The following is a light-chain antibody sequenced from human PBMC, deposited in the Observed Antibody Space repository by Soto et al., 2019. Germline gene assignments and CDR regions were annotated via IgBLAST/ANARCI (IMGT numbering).Light chain of an antibody. J-gene: IGKJ1*01. CDR1: QSVSSSY. V-gene: IGKV3-20*01. CDR3: QQYGSSPQT. CDR2: GAS. Sequence: EIVLTQSPGNLSLSPGERATLSCRASQSVSSSYLAWYQQKPGQAPRLCIYGASSRATGIPDRFSGSGSGTDFTLTISRLEPEDFAVYYCQQYGSSPQTFGQGTKV.